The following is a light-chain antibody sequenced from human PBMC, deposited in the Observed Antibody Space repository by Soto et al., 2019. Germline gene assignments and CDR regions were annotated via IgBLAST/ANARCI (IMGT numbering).Light chain of an antibody. CDR1: TGAVTSFYY. V-gene: IGLV7-43*01. CDR3: LLYYGGAWV. CDR2: STS. J-gene: IGLJ3*02. Sequence: QAVVTQEPSLTVFPGRTVTLTCASSTGAVTSFYYPNWFQQKAGQAPRVLIYSTSNKHSWTPARFSGSLLGDKAALTLSGVQPEDEAEYYCLLYYGGAWVFGGGTKLTVL.